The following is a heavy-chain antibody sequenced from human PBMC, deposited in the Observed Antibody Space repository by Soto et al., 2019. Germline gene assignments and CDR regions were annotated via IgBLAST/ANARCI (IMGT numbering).Heavy chain of an antibody. Sequence: QVQLVESGGGVVQPGRSLRLSCAASGLPFSSYGMHWVRQAPGKGLECVAIIPHDGSYKYHVDSVKGRFTISRDNPKNTLYLQTDSLRPEDTAVYYCGALDYGGDGCWGQGTLVTVSS. CDR2: IPHDGSYK. J-gene: IGHJ4*02. V-gene: IGHV3-30*03. CDR1: GLPFSSYG. D-gene: IGHD2-21*01. CDR3: GALDYGGDGC.